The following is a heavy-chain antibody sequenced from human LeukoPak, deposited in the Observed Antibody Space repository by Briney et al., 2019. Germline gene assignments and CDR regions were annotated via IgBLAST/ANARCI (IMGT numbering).Heavy chain of an antibody. CDR1: GESFDGFS. CDR3: ATSTKVVRPDSWDT. D-gene: IGHD4-11*01. CDR2: INLGGST. V-gene: IGHV4-34*01. Sequence: PSETQSLTCAIYGESFDGFSWSWIRQSPGKGLEWIGEINLGGSTNYNPSLKSRVTMTIDTSKKEVSLKLTSVTAADTSIYFCATSTKVVRPDSWDTWGQGTLVTVSS. J-gene: IGHJ5*02.